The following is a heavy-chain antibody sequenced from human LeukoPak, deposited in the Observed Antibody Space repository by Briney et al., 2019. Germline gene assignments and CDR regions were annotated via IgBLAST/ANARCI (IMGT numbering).Heavy chain of an antibody. CDR3: ARLEEGGAARHFMFDP. J-gene: IGHJ5*02. V-gene: IGHV4-34*01. CDR2: INHSGST. CDR1: GGSFSGYY. D-gene: IGHD6-6*01. Sequence: SETLSLTCAVYGGSFSGYYWSWIRQPPGKGLEWIGEINHSGSTNYNPSLKSRVTISVDTSKNQFSLKLNSVTAADTAVYYCARLEEGGAARHFMFDPWGQGTLVTVSS.